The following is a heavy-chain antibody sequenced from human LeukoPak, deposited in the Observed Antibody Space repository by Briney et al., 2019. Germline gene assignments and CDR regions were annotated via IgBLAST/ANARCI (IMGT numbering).Heavy chain of an antibody. CDR1: GFTFSSYG. CDR3: AKDYYDSSGYYYTTLDY. V-gene: IGHV3-30*02. Sequence: GGSLRLSCAASGFTFSSYGMHWVRQAPGKGLEWVAFIRYDGSNKYYADSVKGRFTISRDNSKNTLYLQMNSLRAEDTAVYYCAKDYYDSSGYYYTTLDYWGQGTLVTVSS. J-gene: IGHJ4*02. D-gene: IGHD3-22*01. CDR2: IRYDGSNK.